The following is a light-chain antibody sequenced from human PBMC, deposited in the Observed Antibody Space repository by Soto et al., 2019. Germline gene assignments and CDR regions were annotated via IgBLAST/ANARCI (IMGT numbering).Light chain of an antibody. V-gene: IGKV1-27*01. CDR2: AAS. Sequence: DIQMTQSPSSLSASVGDRVTITCRASQGIANYLAWYQHKPGKVPNLLIYAASTLQSGVPSRFSGGGSGTDFPLTISRLQPEDVATYYCQKYNSAPRTFGQGTKVEIK. CDR1: QGIANY. J-gene: IGKJ1*01. CDR3: QKYNSAPRT.